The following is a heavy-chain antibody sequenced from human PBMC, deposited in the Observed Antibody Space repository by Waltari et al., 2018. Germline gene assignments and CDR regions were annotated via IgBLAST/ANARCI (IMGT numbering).Heavy chain of an antibody. V-gene: IGHV2-5*01. J-gene: IGHJ4*02. D-gene: IGHD3-22*01. Sequence: QITLKESGPTLVKPTQTLTLTCTFSGFSLSTSGVGVGWIRQPPGKALEWLALLYWNDDKRYSPSLKSRLTITKDTSKNQVVLTMTNMDPVDTATYYCAHRRGYDIGGSYYFDYWGQGTLVTVSS. CDR1: GFSLSTSGVG. CDR2: LYWNDDK. CDR3: AHRRGYDIGGSYYFDY.